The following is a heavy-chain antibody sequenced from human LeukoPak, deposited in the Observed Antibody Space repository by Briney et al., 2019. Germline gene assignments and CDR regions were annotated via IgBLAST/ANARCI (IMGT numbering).Heavy chain of an antibody. D-gene: IGHD2-21*01. J-gene: IGHJ4*02. CDR1: GFTFSSYA. Sequence: GGSLRLSCAASGFTFSSYAMTWVRQAPGKGLEWVSSLIGSGSNTYYADSVKGRFTISRDNSKNTLYLQMNSLRAEDTAVYYCAKSHITRYPLQYYFDLWGQGAQVIVSS. CDR2: LIGSGSNT. V-gene: IGHV3-23*01. CDR3: AKSHITRYPLQYYFDL.